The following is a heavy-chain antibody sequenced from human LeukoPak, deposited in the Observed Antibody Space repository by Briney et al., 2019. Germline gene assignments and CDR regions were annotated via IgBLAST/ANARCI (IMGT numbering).Heavy chain of an antibody. CDR1: GFTFSSYW. V-gene: IGHV3-7*01. CDR2: IKQDGSEK. CDR3: AREAYYDYVWGSYRYAFFDY. D-gene: IGHD3-16*02. J-gene: IGHJ4*02. Sequence: PGGSLRLSCAASGFTFSSYWMSWVRQAPGKGLEWVANIKQDGSEKYYVDSVKGRFTISRDNAKNSLYLQMNSLRAEDTAVYYCAREAYYDYVWGSYRYAFFDYWGQGTLVTVSS.